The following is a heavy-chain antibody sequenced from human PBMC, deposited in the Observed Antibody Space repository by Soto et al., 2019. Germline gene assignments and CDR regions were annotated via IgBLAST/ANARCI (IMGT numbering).Heavy chain of an antibody. Sequence: QVHLVQSGTEVKKPGASVRVSCKASGYTFTNYGVSWVRQSPGQGREWMGWITVYNGNTHSAQNLQGRLTTTTDTSTSTDHMALWSLGSADTAVYYCARSYSYGSYWYFDYWGQGALVIVSS. CDR2: ITVYNGNT. CDR1: GYTFTNYG. J-gene: IGHJ4*02. D-gene: IGHD5-18*01. V-gene: IGHV1-18*04. CDR3: ARSYSYGSYWYFDY.